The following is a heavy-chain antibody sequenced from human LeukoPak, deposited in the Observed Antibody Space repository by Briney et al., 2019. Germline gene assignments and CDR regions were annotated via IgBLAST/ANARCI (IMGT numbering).Heavy chain of an antibody. V-gene: IGHV3-74*03. CDR2: ISDDGTST. Sequence: SGGSLRLSCAASGFSFSSSWMHWVRQAPGKGLMWVSRISDDGTSTMYAASVRGRFTMSRSNAKNTPSLQMDSLTAEDTAVYYCARSYGGFDYWGQGVLVTVS. D-gene: IGHD4-23*01. J-gene: IGHJ4*01. CDR3: ARSYGGFDY. CDR1: GFSFSSSW.